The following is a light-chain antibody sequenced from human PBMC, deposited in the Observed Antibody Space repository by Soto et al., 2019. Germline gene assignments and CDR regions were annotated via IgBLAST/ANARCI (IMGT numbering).Light chain of an antibody. V-gene: IGLV4-60*02. CDR2: LEGSGSY. CDR3: ETWDTNVVV. Sequence: QPVLTQSSSASASLGSSVKLTCTLSSGHSTYIIAWHQQQPGKAPRYLMKLEGSGSYNKGSGIPDRFSGSSSGADRYLTLSNLEFEDVADYYCETWDTNVVVFGGGTKLTVL. J-gene: IGLJ2*01. CDR1: SGHSTYI.